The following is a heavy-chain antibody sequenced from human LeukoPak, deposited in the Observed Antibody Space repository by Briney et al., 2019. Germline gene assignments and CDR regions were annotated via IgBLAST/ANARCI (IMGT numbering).Heavy chain of an antibody. Sequence: GRSLRLSCAASGFTFHDYAMQWVRQAPGKGLEWVSGISWNSGSIGYADSVKGRFTISRDNATNSLYLQMNSLSAEDMALYYCAKVHYGSGSYYNGAFDIWGQGTMVTVSS. D-gene: IGHD3-10*01. CDR3: AKVHYGSGSYYNGAFDI. J-gene: IGHJ3*02. V-gene: IGHV3-9*03. CDR1: GFTFHDYA. CDR2: ISWNSGSI.